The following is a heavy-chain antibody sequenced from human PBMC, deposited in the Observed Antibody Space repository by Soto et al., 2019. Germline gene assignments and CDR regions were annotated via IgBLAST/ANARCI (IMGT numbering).Heavy chain of an antibody. Sequence: SETLSLTCTVSGGSISSGGYYWSWIRQHPGKGVEWIGYIYYSGSTYYNPSLKSRVTISVDTSKNQFSLKLSSVTAADTAVYYCARFXHERTMTGDEKDDAFDIWGQGTMVTVSS. V-gene: IGHV4-31*02. CDR3: ARFXHERTMTGDEKDDAFDI. CDR2: IYYSGST. J-gene: IGHJ3*02. D-gene: IGHD3-16*01. CDR1: GGSISSGGYY.